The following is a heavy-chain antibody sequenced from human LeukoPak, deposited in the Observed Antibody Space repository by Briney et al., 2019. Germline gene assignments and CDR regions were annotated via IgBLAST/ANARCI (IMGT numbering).Heavy chain of an antibody. CDR1: GGTFSSYA. Sequence: ASVKVSCKASGGTFSSYAISWVRQAPGQGLEWMGGIIPIFGTANYAQKFQGRVTITADESTSTAYMELSSLRSEDTAVYYCARGAHSSGWYYPFDYWGQGTLVTVSS. J-gene: IGHJ4*02. D-gene: IGHD6-19*01. V-gene: IGHV1-69*13. CDR3: ARGAHSSGWYYPFDY. CDR2: IIPIFGTA.